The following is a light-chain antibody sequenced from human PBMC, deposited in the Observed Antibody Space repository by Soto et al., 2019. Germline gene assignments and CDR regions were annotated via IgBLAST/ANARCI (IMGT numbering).Light chain of an antibody. CDR1: QSVSSSS. CDR3: QQYGSFPYT. J-gene: IGKJ2*01. Sequence: EIVLTQSPGTLSLSPGERATLSCRASQSVSSSSLAWYQQKPGQAPGLLIYDTSTRATGIPDRFGGSGSGTDFTLTISRLEAEDFAVYYCQQYGSFPYTFGQGTKLEI. CDR2: DTS. V-gene: IGKV3-20*01.